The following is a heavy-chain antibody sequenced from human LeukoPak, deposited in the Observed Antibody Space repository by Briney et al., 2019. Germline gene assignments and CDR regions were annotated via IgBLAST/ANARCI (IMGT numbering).Heavy chain of an antibody. CDR2: IYYSGST. V-gene: IGHV4-39*06. Sequence: SETLSLTCTVSGGSISSSSYYWGWLRQPPGKGLEWIGSIYYSGSTYYNPSLKSRVTISVDTSKNQFTLKLSSVTAADTAVYYCAREGQRYYGSGLDYWGQGTLVTVSS. D-gene: IGHD3-10*01. CDR3: AREGQRYYGSGLDY. CDR1: GGSISSSSYY. J-gene: IGHJ4*02.